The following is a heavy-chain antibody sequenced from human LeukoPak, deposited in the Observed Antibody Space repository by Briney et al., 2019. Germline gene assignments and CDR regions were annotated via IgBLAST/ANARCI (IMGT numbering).Heavy chain of an antibody. CDR1: GFTFSNAW. D-gene: IGHD3-10*01. CDR3: GGSGAGY. J-gene: IGHJ4*02. V-gene: IGHV3-15*01. CDR2: IKSKTDGGTA. Sequence: PGGSLRLSCAASGFTFSNAWMSWVRQAPGKGLEWVGRIKSKTDGGTADFAAPVQGRFAISRDDSKNTVYLQMNSLKTEDTAIYYCGGSGAGYWGQGTLVTVSS.